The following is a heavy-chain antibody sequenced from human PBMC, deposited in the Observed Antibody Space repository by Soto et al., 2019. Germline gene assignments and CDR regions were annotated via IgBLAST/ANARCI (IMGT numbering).Heavy chain of an antibody. CDR1: GYTFASYD. V-gene: IGHV1-8*01. D-gene: IGHD2-21*01. Sequence: QVQLVQSGAEVKTPGASVKVSCKASGYTFASYDINWVRQAPGQGLEWMGWMNPNSGNTGYAQKFQRRLSMTTDTALNIAHMELSSLRNEDTAVYYCARSDGYNFNWLDSWGQGTLVTVSA. J-gene: IGHJ5*01. CDR3: ARSDGYNFNWLDS. CDR2: MNPNSGNT.